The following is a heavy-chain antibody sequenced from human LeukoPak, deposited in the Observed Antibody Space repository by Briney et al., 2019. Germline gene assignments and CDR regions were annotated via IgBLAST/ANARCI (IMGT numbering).Heavy chain of an antibody. V-gene: IGHV1-18*04. CDR1: GYTFTSYY. D-gene: IGHD1-7*01. CDR2: ISAYNGNT. Sequence: ASVKVSCKASGYTFTSYYMHWVRQAPGQGLEWMGWISAYNGNTNYAQKLQGRVTMTTDTSTSTAYMELRSLRSDDTAVYYCARVGTLTGTSWFDPWGQGTLVTVSS. J-gene: IGHJ5*02. CDR3: ARVGTLTGTSWFDP.